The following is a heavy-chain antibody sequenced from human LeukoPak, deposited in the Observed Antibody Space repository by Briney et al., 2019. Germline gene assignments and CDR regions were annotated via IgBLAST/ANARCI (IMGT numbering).Heavy chain of an antibody. Sequence: GGSLRLSCAASGFTFSSYSMNWVRQAPGKGLEWVSSIRSSASYINYADSVKGRFTISRDNAKNSLFLQMNSLRAEDTAIYYCARDFRDASMITYPYFMDVWGKGTTVTISS. CDR1: GFTFSSYS. CDR3: ARDFRDASMITYPYFMDV. V-gene: IGHV3-21*01. CDR2: IRSSASYI. D-gene: IGHD3-22*01. J-gene: IGHJ6*03.